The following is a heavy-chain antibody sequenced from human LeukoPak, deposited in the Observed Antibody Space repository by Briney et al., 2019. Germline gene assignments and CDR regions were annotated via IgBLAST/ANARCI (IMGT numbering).Heavy chain of an antibody. CDR3: AKDRPAGNGYSSGCLDY. D-gene: IGHD6-19*01. Sequence: GGSLRLSCAASGFTFSTFAMIWVRQPPGKGLEWVSSIFPSGGEIHYADSVRGRFTISRDNSKSTLSLQMNSLRAEDTAVYYCAKDRPAGNGYSSGCLDYWGQGTLVTVSS. CDR1: GFTFSTFA. J-gene: IGHJ4*02. CDR2: IFPSGGEI. V-gene: IGHV3-23*01.